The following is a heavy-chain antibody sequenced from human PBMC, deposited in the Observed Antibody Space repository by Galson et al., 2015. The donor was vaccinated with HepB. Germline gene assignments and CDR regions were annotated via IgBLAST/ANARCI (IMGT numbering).Heavy chain of an antibody. J-gene: IGHJ4*02. CDR3: AKAYMGATDY. D-gene: IGHD1-26*01. V-gene: IGHV3-30*02. Sequence: SLRLSCATSGFTFSSYGIHWVRQAPGKGLEWVAFIRYDGNNKYYGDSVKGRFTISRDNSKNTVSLQMNSLRVEDTAMYYCAKAYMGATDYWGQGTLVTVSS. CDR1: GFTFSSYG. CDR2: IRYDGNNK.